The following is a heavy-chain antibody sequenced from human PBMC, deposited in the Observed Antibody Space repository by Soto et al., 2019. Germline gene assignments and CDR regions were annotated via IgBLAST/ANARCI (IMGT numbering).Heavy chain of an antibody. CDR1: GGSVSNKTYY. J-gene: IGHJ4*02. V-gene: IGHV4-61*01. Sequence: QVQLQESGPGLLKPSETLSLTCSVSGGSVSNKTYYWSWIRQPPGQRLEWIGYVYYSGTTNYNPSLKSRVTRSVDLSKNQFSLRLSSVTTADTALYYCARTTAVPNTRRSRYFFDYWGQGTLVTVSS. CDR2: VYYSGTT. CDR3: ARTTAVPNTRRSRYFFDY. D-gene: IGHD4-17*01.